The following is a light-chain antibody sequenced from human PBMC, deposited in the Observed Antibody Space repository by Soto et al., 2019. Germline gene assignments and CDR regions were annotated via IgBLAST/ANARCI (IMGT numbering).Light chain of an antibody. CDR1: QGIRND. CDR3: QQYETFSGT. V-gene: IGKV1-17*01. CDR2: AAS. J-gene: IGKJ1*01. Sequence: DIQRTQSPSSLSASVGDIGTITFRASQGIRNDLGWYQQKPGKAPKRLIYAASSLQSGVPSRFSGSGSGTKFTLTIASLQPDDFATYYCQQYETFSGTFGPGTKVDI.